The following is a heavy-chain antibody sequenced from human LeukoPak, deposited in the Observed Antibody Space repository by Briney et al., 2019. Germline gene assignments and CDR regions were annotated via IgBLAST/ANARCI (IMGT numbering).Heavy chain of an antibody. CDR3: AKGNIAARQDIMDV. J-gene: IGHJ6*02. Sequence: GGSLRLSCKVSGFTFTSNWLHWVRQAPGKGLMWVSRINGDGTTPRDADSVKGRFTISRDNSKNTLYLQMNSLRVEDTAVYYCAKGNIAARQDIMDVWGQGTTVTVSS. V-gene: IGHV3-74*01. CDR2: INGDGTTP. CDR1: GFTFTSNW. D-gene: IGHD6-6*01.